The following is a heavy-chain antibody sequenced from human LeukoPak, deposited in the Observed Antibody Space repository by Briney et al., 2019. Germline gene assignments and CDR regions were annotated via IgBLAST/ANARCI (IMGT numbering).Heavy chain of an antibody. Sequence: GGSLRLSCAASGFTFSSYNMNWVRQAPGKGLEWVSYISTTGNTIYYADSVKGRFTISRDNAKNSLYLQMNSLRAEDTAVYYCARDVFTYYYGSGSYFDYWGPGTLVTVSS. D-gene: IGHD3-10*01. CDR1: GFTFSSYN. J-gene: IGHJ4*02. CDR3: ARDVFTYYYGSGSYFDY. CDR2: ISTTGNTI. V-gene: IGHV3-48*01.